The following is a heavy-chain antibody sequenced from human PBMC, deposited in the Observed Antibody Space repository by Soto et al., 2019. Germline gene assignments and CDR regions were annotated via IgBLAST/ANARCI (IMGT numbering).Heavy chain of an antibody. CDR1: GGSISSYY. CDR2: IYTSGST. D-gene: IGHD2-2*02. CDR3: ARAYRYCSSTSCYRGWFDP. Sequence: QVQLQESGPGLVKPSETLSLTCTVSGGSISSYYWSWIRQPAGKGLEWIGRIYTSGSTNYNPSLKSRVTMSVDTSKNQFSLKLSSVTAADTAVYYCARAYRYCSSTSCYRGWFDPWGQGNLVTVSS. J-gene: IGHJ5*02. V-gene: IGHV4-4*07.